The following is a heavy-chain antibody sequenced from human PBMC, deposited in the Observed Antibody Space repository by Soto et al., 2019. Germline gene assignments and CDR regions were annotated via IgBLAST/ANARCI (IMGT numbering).Heavy chain of an antibody. CDR3: APAAKRYFDS. CDR1: GGTFNTFA. CDR2: IVPILGPA. V-gene: IGHV1-69*06. Sequence: QVQLVQSGAEVKKPGSSVNVSCKASGGTFNTFAISWVRQAPGQGLEYLGGIVPILGPAFYAQRFQGRVTITADKSRNTAYLELTSLSSEDTAVYYCAPAAKRYFDSWGQGPQVTVSS. J-gene: IGHJ4*02.